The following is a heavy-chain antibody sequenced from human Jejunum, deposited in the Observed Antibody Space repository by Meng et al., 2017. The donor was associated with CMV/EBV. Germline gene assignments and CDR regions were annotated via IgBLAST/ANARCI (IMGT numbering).Heavy chain of an antibody. CDR1: SSGDYS. CDR2: IYYSGRT. J-gene: IGHJ5*02. D-gene: IGHD2-2*01. V-gene: IGHV4-30-4*08. CDR3: ARTQDCSSTSCYTGFDP. Sequence: SSGDYSWSWIRQPPGKGLEWIGFIYYSGRTYYNPSLKSRVTISVDTSKNQFSLRLSSVTAADTAVYYCARTQDCSSTSCYTGFDPWGQGTLVTVSS.